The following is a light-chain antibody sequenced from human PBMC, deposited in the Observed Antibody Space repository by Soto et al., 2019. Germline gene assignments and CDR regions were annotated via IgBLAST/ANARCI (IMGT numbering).Light chain of an antibody. CDR3: LLSYSGTRV. J-gene: IGLJ3*02. CDR2: DTS. Sequence: QAVVTQEPSLTVSPGGTVTLTCGSSTGAVTSGHYPYWFQQKPGQAPRTLISDTSKKHSWTPARFSGSLLGGKAALTLSGAHPEDEADYYCLLSYSGTRVFGGGTKLTVL. CDR1: TGAVTSGHY. V-gene: IGLV7-46*01.